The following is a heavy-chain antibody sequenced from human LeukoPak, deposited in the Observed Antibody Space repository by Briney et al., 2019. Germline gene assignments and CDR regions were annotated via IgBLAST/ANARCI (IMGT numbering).Heavy chain of an antibody. Sequence: PSETLSLTCLVSGGSMKRSYWTWIRQAPGKGLEWIGNIDDSGNTNYSPSLKSRVTISLDTSKNQFSLRVTSVTAADRGLYFCARVGDGYNYDYWGQGTLVTVSS. D-gene: IGHD5-24*01. CDR1: GGSMKRSY. CDR3: ARVGDGYNYDY. V-gene: IGHV4-59*01. CDR2: IDDSGNT. J-gene: IGHJ4*02.